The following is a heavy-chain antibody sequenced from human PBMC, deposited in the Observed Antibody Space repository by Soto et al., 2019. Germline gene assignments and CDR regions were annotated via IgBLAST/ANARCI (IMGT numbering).Heavy chain of an antibody. CDR3: ANDRRGTSLRWFDP. V-gene: IGHV3-23*01. Sequence: EVQVLESGGGLVQPGGSLRLSCAASGFTFSTYAMSWVRQAPGKGLEWVAAISGGGSSTYYVDSVKGRFTISRDNSMNTLFLQMNSLRVDETAVYYCANDRRGTSLRWFDPWGQGTLVTVSS. J-gene: IGHJ5*02. D-gene: IGHD1-1*01. CDR1: GFTFSTYA. CDR2: ISGGGSST.